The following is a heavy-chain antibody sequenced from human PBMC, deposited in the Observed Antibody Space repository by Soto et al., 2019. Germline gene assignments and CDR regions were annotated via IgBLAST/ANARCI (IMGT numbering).Heavy chain of an antibody. V-gene: IGHV4-4*02. CDR1: SGSISSSNW. J-gene: IGHJ5*02. D-gene: IGHD3-3*01. CDR3: ARGFGVVTVWFEP. CDR2: IYHSGST. Sequence: PSETLSLTCAVSSGSISSSNWWSWVRQPPGKGLEWIGEIYHSGSTNYNPSLKSRVTISVDKSKNQFSLKLSSVTAADTAVYYCARGFGVVTVWFEPWGQGTLVTVSS.